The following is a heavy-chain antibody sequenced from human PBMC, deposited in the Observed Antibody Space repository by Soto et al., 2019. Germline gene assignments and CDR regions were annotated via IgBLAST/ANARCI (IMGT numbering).Heavy chain of an antibody. Sequence: SETLSLTCAVYGGSFSGYYWSWIRQPPGKGLEWIGHINYTGNTNYNPSLKSRVTISVDTSTNRFSLKLSSVTAADTAVYYCARMSYDFWSVYLDYWGQGILVTVSS. D-gene: IGHD3-3*01. J-gene: IGHJ4*02. CDR1: GGSFSGYY. CDR3: ARMSYDFWSVYLDY. V-gene: IGHV4-34*01. CDR2: INYTGNT.